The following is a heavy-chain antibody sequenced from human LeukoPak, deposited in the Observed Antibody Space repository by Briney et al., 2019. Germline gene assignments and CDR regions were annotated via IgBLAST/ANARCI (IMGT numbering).Heavy chain of an antibody. CDR3: ARAAQGATIDY. D-gene: IGHD5-12*01. J-gene: IGHJ4*02. Sequence: GASVKVSCKASGYTFINYGISWVRQAPGQGLEWMGWISAYNGNTNYAQKLQGRVTMTTDTSTSTAYMELRSLRSDDTAVYYCARAAQGATIDYWGQGTLVTVSS. CDR2: ISAYNGNT. V-gene: IGHV1-18*01. CDR1: GYTFINYG.